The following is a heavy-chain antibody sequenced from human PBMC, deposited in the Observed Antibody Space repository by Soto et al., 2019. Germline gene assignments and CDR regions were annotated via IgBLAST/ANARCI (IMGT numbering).Heavy chain of an antibody. CDR1: GGAFKSGSYS. Sequence: PSETLSLTCSVSGGAFKSGSYSGSWIRQAPGKGVEGIGYVYHTGRTSYNPSLKSRVSISMDTPQNQFSLTLDSVTAADTAVYFCASDFAYFDSWGQGTTVTVSS. D-gene: IGHD3-3*01. CDR3: ASDFAYFDS. V-gene: IGHV4-61*01. CDR2: VYHTGRT. J-gene: IGHJ4*02.